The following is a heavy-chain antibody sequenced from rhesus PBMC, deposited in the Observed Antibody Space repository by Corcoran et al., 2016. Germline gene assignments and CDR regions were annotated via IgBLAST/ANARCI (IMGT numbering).Heavy chain of an antibody. Sequence: QLQLQESGPGLVKPSETLSVTCAVSGGSISSNYWSWIRQPPGKGLEWIGRIYGSGSSTNYNPSLKSRVTLSVDTSKNQLSLKLSSVTAADTAVYYCARHGAAAALDYWGQGVLVTVSS. CDR2: IYGSGSST. V-gene: IGHV4-169*01. CDR3: ARHGAAAALDY. CDR1: GGSISSNY. D-gene: IGHD6-25*01. J-gene: IGHJ4*01.